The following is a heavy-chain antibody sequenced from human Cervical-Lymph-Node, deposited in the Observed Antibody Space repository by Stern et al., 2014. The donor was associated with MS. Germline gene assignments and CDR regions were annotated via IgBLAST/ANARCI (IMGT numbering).Heavy chain of an antibody. CDR1: GFPVRRDY. CDR3: ARDTSSPERSDW. J-gene: IGHJ4*02. CDR2: ITNVGST. D-gene: IGHD1-1*01. V-gene: IGHV3-53*01. Sequence: EVQLVESGGGVIQPGGSLRLSCTASGFPVRRDYMTWVRQAPGKGLELVSLITNVGSTFYTDSVKGRFTISRDDSKSTVYLHMTSLRAEDTAMYYCARDTSSPERSDWWGQGTLVTVSS.